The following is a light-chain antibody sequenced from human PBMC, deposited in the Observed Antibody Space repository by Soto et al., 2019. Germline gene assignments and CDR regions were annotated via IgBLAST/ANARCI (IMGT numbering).Light chain of an antibody. J-gene: IGKJ2*01. CDR2: KAS. CDR3: QHYFSYPYA. Sequence: DIQMTQSPATLSASVGDTVSITCRASRSVLTWLAWYQQKPGKAPNLLIYKASRLRDGVPSRFSGSGSGTDFTLTISSLRPDDFASYFCQHYFSYPYAFGQGTKLEI. V-gene: IGKV1-5*03. CDR1: RSVLTW.